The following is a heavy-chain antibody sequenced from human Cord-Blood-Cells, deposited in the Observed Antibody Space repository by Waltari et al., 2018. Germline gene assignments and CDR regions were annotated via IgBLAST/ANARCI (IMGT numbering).Heavy chain of an antibody. D-gene: IGHD7-27*01. Sequence: QVQLVQSGAAVKKPGSSVKVSCKASGGTSSSYAISWVRQAPGQGLEWMGGIIPIFGTANYAQKFQGRVTITADKSTSTAYMELSSLRSEDMAVYYCARRPLGIRRGYFDYWGQGTLVTVSS. J-gene: IGHJ4*02. V-gene: IGHV1-69*06. CDR3: ARRPLGIRRGYFDY. CDR1: GGTSSSYA. CDR2: IIPIFGTA.